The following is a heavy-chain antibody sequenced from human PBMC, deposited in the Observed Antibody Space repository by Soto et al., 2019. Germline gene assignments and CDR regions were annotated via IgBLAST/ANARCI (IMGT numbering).Heavy chain of an antibody. CDR3: ARGTYYSVWYFDL. J-gene: IGHJ2*01. CDR2: MNAGNGNT. CDR1: GYTFTSYA. D-gene: IGHD2-21*01. Sequence: QVQLVQSGAEVKKPGASVKVSCKASGYTFTSYAMHWVRQAPGQRLEWMGWMNAGNGNTKYSQKFQGRVTITRDTSASTAYMELSSLRSEDTAVYYCARGTYYSVWYFDLWGRGTLVTVSS. V-gene: IGHV1-3*01.